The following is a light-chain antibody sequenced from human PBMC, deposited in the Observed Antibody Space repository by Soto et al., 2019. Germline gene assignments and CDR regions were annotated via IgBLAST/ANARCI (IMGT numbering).Light chain of an antibody. CDR2: DAS. V-gene: IGKV3-15*01. Sequence: EIVMTQSPATLSVSPGERATLSCRASQSISSNLAWYQQKPGQAPRLLTYDASTRATGIPGRFIGGGSGTEFTLTISSLQSEDFAVYYCQQCHNWPRTFGQGTRVEIK. CDR1: QSISSN. J-gene: IGKJ1*01. CDR3: QQCHNWPRT.